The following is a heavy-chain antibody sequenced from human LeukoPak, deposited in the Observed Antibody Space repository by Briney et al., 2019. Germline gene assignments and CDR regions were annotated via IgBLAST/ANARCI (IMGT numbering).Heavy chain of an antibody. D-gene: IGHD4-23*01. J-gene: IGHJ3*02. CDR1: GFTFSSYD. Sequence: PGGSLRLSCAASGFTFSSYDMNWVRQAPGKGLEWVSYISSSGSTIYYADSVKGRFTISRDNAKNSLYLQMNSLGAEDTAVYYCAREGYSYEFDIWGQGTMVTVSS. CDR3: AREGYSYEFDI. V-gene: IGHV3-48*03. CDR2: ISSSGSTI.